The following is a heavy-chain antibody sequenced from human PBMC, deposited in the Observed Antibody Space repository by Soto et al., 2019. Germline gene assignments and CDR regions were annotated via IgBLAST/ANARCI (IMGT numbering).Heavy chain of an antibody. CDR1: GFALSSYG. Sequence: QVQLVESGGGVVQPGRSLRLSCAASGFALSSYGMHWVRQAPGKGLECVAVISYDGSNKYYADSVKGRFTISRDNSKNTLYLQMNSLRAEDTAVYYCAKYRSNPGRGSYYYYYYMDVWGKGTTVTVSS. J-gene: IGHJ6*03. D-gene: IGHD6-19*01. CDR3: AKYRSNPGRGSYYYYYYMDV. V-gene: IGHV3-30*18. CDR2: ISYDGSNK.